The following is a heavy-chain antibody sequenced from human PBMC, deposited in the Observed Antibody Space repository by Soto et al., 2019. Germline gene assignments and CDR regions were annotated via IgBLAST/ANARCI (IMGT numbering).Heavy chain of an antibody. CDR1: RLTFRSYG. V-gene: IGHV3-33*01. CDR2: IWYDGSNK. CDR3: ARDLGNQIFYYYYGMDV. Sequence: LRRSWGAARLTFRSYGVHWVRQAPGKGLEWVAVIWYDGSNKYYADSVKGRFTISRDNSKNTLYLQMNSLRAEDTAVYYCARDLGNQIFYYYYGMDVWGQGTTVTVSS. D-gene: IGHD2-2*01. J-gene: IGHJ6*02.